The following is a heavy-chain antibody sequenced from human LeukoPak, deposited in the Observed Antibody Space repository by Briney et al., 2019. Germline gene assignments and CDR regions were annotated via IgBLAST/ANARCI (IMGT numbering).Heavy chain of an antibody. CDR1: VYTFTGYY. J-gene: IGHJ4*02. CDR3: ARRYPGIAAAGHDY. D-gene: IGHD6-13*01. Sequence: GASVKVSCKASVYTFTGYYMHWVRQAPGQGPEWMGWINPNSGGTNYAQKFQGRVTMTRDTSISTAYMELSRLRSDDTAVYYCARRYPGIAAAGHDYWGQGTLVTVSS. V-gene: IGHV1-2*02. CDR2: INPNSGGT.